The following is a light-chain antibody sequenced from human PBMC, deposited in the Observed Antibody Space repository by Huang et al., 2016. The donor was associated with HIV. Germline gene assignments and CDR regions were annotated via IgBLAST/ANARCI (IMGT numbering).Light chain of an antibody. CDR3: QQYKNSPRT. V-gene: IGKV3-20*01. Sequence: EIVLTQSPGTLSLSPGERATLSCRASQTVTANCLAWYQQKPGQAPRLLIYGATTRATGIPDRFSGSGSGRDFTLIISRLEPEDFAVYFCQQYKNSPRTFGQGTKVEF. J-gene: IGKJ1*01. CDR1: QTVTANC. CDR2: GAT.